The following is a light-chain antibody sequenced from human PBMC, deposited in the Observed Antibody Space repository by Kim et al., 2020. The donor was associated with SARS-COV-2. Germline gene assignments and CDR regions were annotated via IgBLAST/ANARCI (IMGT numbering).Light chain of an antibody. Sequence: EIVLTQSPGTLSLSPGERATLSCRASQSVTRYLAWYQHKPGQAPRLLIHDASYRAAGIPARFSGSGSGTDFTLTISSLEPEDFAIYYCHQRSNWPATFGQGTKVDIK. J-gene: IGKJ1*01. CDR2: DAS. CDR1: QSVTRY. V-gene: IGKV3-11*01. CDR3: HQRSNWPAT.